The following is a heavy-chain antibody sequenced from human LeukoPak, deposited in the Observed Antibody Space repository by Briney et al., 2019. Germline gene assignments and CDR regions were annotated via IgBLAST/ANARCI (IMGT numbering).Heavy chain of an antibody. CDR2: ISGSGDNT. CDR1: GFTFSSYG. D-gene: IGHD1-26*01. Sequence: GGSLRLSCAASGFTFSSYGMTWVRQAPGKGLEWVSGISGSGDNTWYADSVKGRFTISRDNSKKTLDLQMHSLRAEDTAVYYCAREGATTAFDYWGQGTLVTVSS. V-gene: IGHV3-23*01. J-gene: IGHJ4*02. CDR3: AREGATTAFDY.